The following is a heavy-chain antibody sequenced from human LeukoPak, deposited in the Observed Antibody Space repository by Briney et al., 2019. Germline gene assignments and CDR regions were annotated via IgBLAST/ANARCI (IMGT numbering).Heavy chain of an antibody. Sequence: SETLSLTCTVSGGSISSSSDYWGWLRQPPGKGLEWIGNIDYSRSTYYNPSLKSRVTISVDTSKNQFSLKLSSVTAADTAVYYCARQDYGDYAFDYWGQGTLVTVSS. CDR1: GGSISSSSDY. CDR2: IDYSRST. J-gene: IGHJ4*02. CDR3: ARQDYGDYAFDY. V-gene: IGHV4-39*01. D-gene: IGHD4-17*01.